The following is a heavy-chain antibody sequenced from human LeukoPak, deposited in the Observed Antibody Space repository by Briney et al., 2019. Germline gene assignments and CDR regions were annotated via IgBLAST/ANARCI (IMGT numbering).Heavy chain of an antibody. V-gene: IGHV4-38-2*01. CDR1: GYSISSGYY. Sequence: PSETLSLTCAVSGYSISSGYYWGWIRQPPGKGLEWIGSIYHSGSTYYNPSLKSRVTISVDTSKNQFSLKLSSVTAADTAVYYCARRGTRFDSSSSSLDYWGQGTLVTVFS. CDR3: ARRGTRFDSSSSSLDY. CDR2: IYHSGST. D-gene: IGHD6-6*01. J-gene: IGHJ4*02.